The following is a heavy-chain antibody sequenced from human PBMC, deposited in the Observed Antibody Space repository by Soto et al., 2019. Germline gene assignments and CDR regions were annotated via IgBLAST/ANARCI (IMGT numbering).Heavy chain of an antibody. CDR3: ARGSRRYYYDGSDFHDAFDI. J-gene: IGHJ3*02. Sequence: SVKVSCKASGGTFNTYAINWVRQAPGQGREWMGGIVPFFSTTKYAQKFQGTVTITADKSTSTAYMELSSLRSEDAALYYCARGSRRYYYDGSDFHDAFDIWGQGTMVTVSS. CDR2: IVPFFSTT. CDR1: GGTFNTYA. V-gene: IGHV1-69*06. D-gene: IGHD3-22*01.